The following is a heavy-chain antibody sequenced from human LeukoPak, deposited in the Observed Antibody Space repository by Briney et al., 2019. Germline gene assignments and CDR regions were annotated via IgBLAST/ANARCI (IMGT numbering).Heavy chain of an antibody. Sequence: PGGSLRLSCAASGFSVTSNYMSWVRQALGKGLEWVSVLYSDGTTYYADSVKGRFTISSDNSKNILYLQMNSLTAEDTAVYYCASLDWNLDYWGQGTLVAVSS. CDR3: ASLDWNLDY. CDR2: LYSDGTT. J-gene: IGHJ4*02. CDR1: GFSVTSNY. D-gene: IGHD1-1*01. V-gene: IGHV3-53*01.